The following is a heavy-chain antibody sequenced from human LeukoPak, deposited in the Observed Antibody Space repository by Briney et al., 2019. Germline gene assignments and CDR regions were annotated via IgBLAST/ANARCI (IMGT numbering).Heavy chain of an antibody. V-gene: IGHV1-2*02. CDR1: GYTFTGYY. Sequence: ASVKVSCKXSGYTFTGYYMHWVRQSPGQGLEWMGWINPNSGGTNYSQKFQGRVTMTRDTSISTAYMELSRLRSDDTAVYYCATVAIAARTVYYFDYWGQGTLVTVSS. CDR3: ATVAIAARTVYYFDY. CDR2: INPNSGGT. J-gene: IGHJ4*02. D-gene: IGHD6-6*01.